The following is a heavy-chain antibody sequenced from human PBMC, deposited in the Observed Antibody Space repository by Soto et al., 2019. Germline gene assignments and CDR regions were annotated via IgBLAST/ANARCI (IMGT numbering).Heavy chain of an antibody. Sequence: SETLSLTCSFSGDSVTSHYLTWIRQSPEKGLEWIGYMHYTGFSHYNPSLKSRLTISVDRSKNQFTLQLTSVTAADTAVYYCASHLGSSGYFHFDYWGQGTLVTV. CDR3: ASHLGSSGYFHFDY. CDR1: GDSVTSHY. D-gene: IGHD3-22*01. J-gene: IGHJ4*02. CDR2: MHYTGFS. V-gene: IGHV4-59*02.